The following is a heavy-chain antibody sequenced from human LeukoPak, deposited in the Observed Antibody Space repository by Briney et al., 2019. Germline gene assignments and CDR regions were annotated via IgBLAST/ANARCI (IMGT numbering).Heavy chain of an antibody. D-gene: IGHD5-12*01. CDR2: ISSSGSTI. CDR3: AKVLNIGYDFDPIDI. J-gene: IGHJ3*02. Sequence: PGGSLRLSCAASGFTFSSYEMNWVRQAPGKGLEWVSYISSSGSTIYYADSVKGRFTISRDNAKNTLYLQMNSLRAEDTALYYCAKVLNIGYDFDPIDIWGQGTMVTVSS. CDR1: GFTFSSYE. V-gene: IGHV3-48*03.